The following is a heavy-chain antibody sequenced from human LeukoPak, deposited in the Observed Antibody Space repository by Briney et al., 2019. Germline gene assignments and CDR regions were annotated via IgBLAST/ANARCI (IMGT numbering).Heavy chain of an antibody. CDR3: ARGYGDSRVHYYYGMDV. Sequence: QPGGSLRLSCAASGFTFSTYWMYWVRQAPGKGLVWVSRINTDGRNTGYADSVKGRFTISRDNAKNTLYLQMTILTAEDTAVYYCARGYGDSRVHYYYGMDVWGQGTAVTVSS. D-gene: IGHD4-17*01. V-gene: IGHV3-74*01. CDR2: INTDGRNT. CDR1: GFTFSTYW. J-gene: IGHJ6*02.